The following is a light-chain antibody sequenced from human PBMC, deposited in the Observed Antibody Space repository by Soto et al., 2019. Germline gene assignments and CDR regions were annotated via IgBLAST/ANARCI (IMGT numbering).Light chain of an antibody. CDR3: CSYAGSFWV. CDR2: DVS. V-gene: IGLV2-11*01. CDR1: SSDVGGYNY. Sequence: QSALTQPRSVSGSPGQSVTISCTGTSSDVGGYNYVFWYQQHPGKAPKLMIDDVSKRPSGVPDRFSGSKSGSTASLTISGLQAEDEADYYCCSYAGSFWVFGGGTKLTVL. J-gene: IGLJ3*02.